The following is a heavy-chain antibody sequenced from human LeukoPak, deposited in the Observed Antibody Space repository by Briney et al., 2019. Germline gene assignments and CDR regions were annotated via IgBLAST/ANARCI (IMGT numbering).Heavy chain of an antibody. J-gene: IGHJ6*02. Sequence: ASVNVSCKASGYTFTSYGISWVRQAPGQGLEWMGWISAYNGNTNYAQKLQGRVTMTTDTSTSTAYMELRSLRSDDTAVYYCARDPGGSSSWSYYYYYGMDVWGQGTTVTVSS. CDR1: GYTFTSYG. CDR3: ARDPGGSSSWSYYYYYGMDV. V-gene: IGHV1-18*01. CDR2: ISAYNGNT. D-gene: IGHD6-13*01.